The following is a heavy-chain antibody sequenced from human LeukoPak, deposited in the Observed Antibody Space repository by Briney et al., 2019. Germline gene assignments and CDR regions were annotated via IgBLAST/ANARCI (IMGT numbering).Heavy chain of an antibody. Sequence: PSETLSLTSAVYGGSFSGYYWSWIRQPPGKGLEWIGEINHSGSTNYNPSLKSRVTISVDTSKNQFSLKLSSVTAADTAVYYCARAETVTTGYDAFDIWGQGTMVTVSS. V-gene: IGHV4-34*01. CDR1: GGSFSGYY. CDR3: ARAETVTTGYDAFDI. J-gene: IGHJ3*02. D-gene: IGHD4-17*01. CDR2: INHSGST.